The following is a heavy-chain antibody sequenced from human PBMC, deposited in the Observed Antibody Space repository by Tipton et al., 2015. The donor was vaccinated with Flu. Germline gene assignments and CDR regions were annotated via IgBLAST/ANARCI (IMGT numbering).Heavy chain of an antibody. CDR3: ARAKGYYYYYYMDV. CDR1: GFTFSSYA. CDR2: INHSGST. V-gene: IGHV4-34*01. Sequence: LRLSCAASGFTFSSYAMSWVRQAPGKGLEWIGEINHSGSTNYNPSLKSRVTISVDTSKNQFSLKLSSVTAADTAVYYCARAKGYYYYYYMDVWGKGTTVTVSS. J-gene: IGHJ6*03.